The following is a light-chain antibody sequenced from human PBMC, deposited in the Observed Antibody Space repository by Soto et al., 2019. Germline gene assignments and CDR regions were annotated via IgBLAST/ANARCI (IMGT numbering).Light chain of an antibody. J-gene: IGKJ2*01. CDR3: TQGTHWPPWLMYT. Sequence: DVVMTQSPLSLPVTLGQPASISCRSSQSLVYSDGNTYLNWFQQRPGQSPRRLIYKVSNRDSGVPDRFSGSGSGIGFTLKISRVEAEDVGVYYCTQGTHWPPWLMYTCGQGTKLEIK. V-gene: IGKV2-30*01. CDR2: KVS. CDR1: QSLVYSDGNTY.